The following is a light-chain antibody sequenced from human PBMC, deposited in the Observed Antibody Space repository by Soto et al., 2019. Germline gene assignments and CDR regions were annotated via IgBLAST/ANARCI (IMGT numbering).Light chain of an antibody. CDR2: SAS. Sequence: EIVMTQSPATLSVSPGERASISCRASQSVSSNLAWYQQKPGQAPRLLMFSASTRATGIPARFSGSGSGTDFTLTISSLQSEDFAVYYCQQFNNWPLYTFGQGTKLEIK. CDR3: QQFNNWPLYT. J-gene: IGKJ2*01. CDR1: QSVSSN. V-gene: IGKV3-15*01.